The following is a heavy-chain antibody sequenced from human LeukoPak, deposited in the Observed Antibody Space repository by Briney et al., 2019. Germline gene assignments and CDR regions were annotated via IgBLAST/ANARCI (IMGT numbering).Heavy chain of an antibody. CDR2: IYSGGMT. CDR3: ARAMRYCSSTSCYTYYYYGMDV. Sequence: GGSLRLSCAASGVTVSNNYMTWVRQAPGTGLEWVSVIYSGGMTDYADSVKGRFTVSRDNSKNTLYLQMNSLRAEDTAVYYCARAMRYCSSTSCYTYYYYGMDVWGQGTTVTVSS. CDR1: GVTVSNNY. V-gene: IGHV3-66*01. D-gene: IGHD2-2*01. J-gene: IGHJ6*02.